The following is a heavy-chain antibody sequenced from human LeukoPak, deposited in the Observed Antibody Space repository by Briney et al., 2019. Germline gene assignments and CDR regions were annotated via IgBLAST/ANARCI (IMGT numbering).Heavy chain of an antibody. CDR3: ARDKVVGATYFDY. CDR2: IQQDGTER. CDR1: GFTFSSYW. J-gene: IGHJ4*02. V-gene: IGHV3-7*01. D-gene: IGHD1-26*01. Sequence: GGSLRLSCAASGFTFSSYWMSWVRQAPGKGLEWVANIQQDGTERYYVDSVKGRFTISRDNAKNSLYLQMNSLRAEDTAVYYCARDKVVGATYFDYWGQGTLVTVSS.